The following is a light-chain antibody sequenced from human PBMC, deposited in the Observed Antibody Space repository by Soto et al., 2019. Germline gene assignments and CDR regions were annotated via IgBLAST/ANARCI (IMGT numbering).Light chain of an antibody. CDR1: QDIRNF. J-gene: IGKJ3*01. V-gene: IGKV1-27*01. Sequence: DIQMTQSPTSLSASVGDRVTITCRASQDIRNFVAWYQQKPGKAPKLLIYAASTLQAGVPSRFSGSGSGTDFNLTINRLQPEVVAPYSCPTSSSVPVFGPGTKVEIK. CDR2: AAS. CDR3: PTSSSVPV.